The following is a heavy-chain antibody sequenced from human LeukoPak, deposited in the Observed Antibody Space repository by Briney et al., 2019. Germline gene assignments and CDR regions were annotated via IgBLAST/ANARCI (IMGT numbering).Heavy chain of an antibody. Sequence: GGSLRLSCAASGFTFSDYYMSWIRQAPGKGLEWLSYISSGSTIYYADSVKGRFTISRDNAKNSLYLQMNSLRAEDTAVYYCATSRFYLESWGQGTLVTVSS. V-gene: IGHV3-11*04. CDR2: ISSGSTI. CDR1: GFTFSDYY. J-gene: IGHJ4*02. CDR3: ATSRFYLES.